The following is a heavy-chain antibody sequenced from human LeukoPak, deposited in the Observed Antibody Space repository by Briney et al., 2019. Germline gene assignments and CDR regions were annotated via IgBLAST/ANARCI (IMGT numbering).Heavy chain of an antibody. D-gene: IGHD1-26*01. CDR2: ISGSGGVT. CDR1: GLTFSNYA. Sequence: GGSLRLSCAASGLTFSNYAMSWVRQAPGKGLDWVSTISGSGGVTYYPDSVRGRFTISRDNSRNTLHLQMDGLRDEDTAIYYCALWPEGATPKFHNWGQGTLVTVSS. V-gene: IGHV3-23*01. CDR3: ALWPEGATPKFHN. J-gene: IGHJ4*02.